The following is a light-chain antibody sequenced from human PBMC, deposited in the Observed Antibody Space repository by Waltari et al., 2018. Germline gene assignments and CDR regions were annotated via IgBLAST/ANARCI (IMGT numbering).Light chain of an antibody. J-gene: IGKJ4*01. V-gene: IGKV1-5*03. CDR1: QSVSNW. CDR2: RAS. Sequence: DIQLTQSPSTLPASVGDRVTITCRARQSVSNWLAWYQQKPGKAPKLLIYRASILESGVPSRFSGSGSGTEFTLTISSLQPDDFATYYCQQSYSAPLHFGGGTRVDI. CDR3: QQSYSAPLH.